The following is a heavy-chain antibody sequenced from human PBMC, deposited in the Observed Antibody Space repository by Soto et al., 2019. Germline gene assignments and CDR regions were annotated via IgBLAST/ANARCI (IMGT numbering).Heavy chain of an antibody. J-gene: IGHJ5*02. CDR3: ARGYYSSGWIT. D-gene: IGHD6-19*01. CDR1: GGSFSGYY. Sequence: SETLSLTCAVYGGSFSGYYWGWIRQPPGKGLEWIGEINHSGSTNYNPSLKSRVTISVDTSKNQFSLKLSSVTAADTAVYYCARGYYSSGWITWGQGTLVTVSS. V-gene: IGHV4-34*01. CDR2: INHSGST.